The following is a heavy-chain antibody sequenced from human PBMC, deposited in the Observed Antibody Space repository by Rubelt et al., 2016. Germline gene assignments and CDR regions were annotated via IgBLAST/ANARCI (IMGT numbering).Heavy chain of an antibody. V-gene: IGHV1-46*01. CDR3: AREQETTVTIEGVLGY. Sequence: QVQLVQSGAEVKKPGASVKVSCKASGYTFTSYYMHWVRQAPGQGLEWMGIINPSGGSTSYAPKVQGRVTMTRETSTSTVYMGLSSLRSEDTAVYYCAREQETTVTIEGVLGYWGQGTLVTVSS. CDR2: INPSGGST. D-gene: IGHD4-17*01. CDR1: GYTFTSYY. J-gene: IGHJ4*02.